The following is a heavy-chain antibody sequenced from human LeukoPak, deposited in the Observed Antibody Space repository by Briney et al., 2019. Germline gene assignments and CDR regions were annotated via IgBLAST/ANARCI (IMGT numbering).Heavy chain of an antibody. CDR2: ISGSGGST. Sequence: GGSLRLSCAASGFTFSSYAMSWVRQAPGKGLEWVSAISGSGGSTYYADSVKGRFTISRDNSKNTLYLQMNSLRTEDTAMYYCTTVRYSSAWGHDAFDLWGQGTMVTVSS. V-gene: IGHV3-23*01. CDR1: GFTFSSYA. D-gene: IGHD6-19*01. J-gene: IGHJ3*01. CDR3: TTVRYSSAWGHDAFDL.